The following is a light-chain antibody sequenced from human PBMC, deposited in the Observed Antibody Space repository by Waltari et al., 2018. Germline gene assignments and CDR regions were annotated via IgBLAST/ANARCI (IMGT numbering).Light chain of an antibody. V-gene: IGLV4-69*01. J-gene: IGLJ3*02. CDR1: SGHSNYP. CDR3: QTGGFGMWV. CDR2: VNNDGSH. Sequence: QLMLSQPPSASASLGASVTLTCTLSSGHSNYPIAWHQRQPEKGPRYLMTVNNDGSHIKGDGMPARFSGSSSGAERYLTISSLQSEDGTDYYCQTGGFGMWVFGGGTKLTVL.